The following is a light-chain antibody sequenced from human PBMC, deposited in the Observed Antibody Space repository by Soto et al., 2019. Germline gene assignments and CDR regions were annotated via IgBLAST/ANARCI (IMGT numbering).Light chain of an antibody. CDR3: QQDYSYPLT. CDR2: AAS. Sequence: AIPMTQSPSSLSASVGDRVTITCRASQGIRDDLGWYQQKPGKAPKLLIYAASSLQSGVPSRFSGSGSGTDFTLTISSLQPEDFATYYCQQDYSYPLTFGQGTKVEIK. CDR1: QGIRDD. V-gene: IGKV1-6*01. J-gene: IGKJ1*01.